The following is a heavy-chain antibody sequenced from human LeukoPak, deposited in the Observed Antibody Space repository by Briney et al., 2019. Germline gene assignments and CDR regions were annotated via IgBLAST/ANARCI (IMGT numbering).Heavy chain of an antibody. Sequence: GGSLRLSCAASGLTFSRYAMSWVRQAPGRGLEWVSGVSTSGGSTYYADSVKGRFTISRDNSKNTLYLQMNSLGADDTAVYYCAKAFQRGWERDAFAFWGQGTLVTVSS. J-gene: IGHJ3*01. CDR3: AKAFQRGWERDAFAF. V-gene: IGHV3-23*01. D-gene: IGHD1-26*01. CDR1: GLTFSRYA. CDR2: VSTSGGST.